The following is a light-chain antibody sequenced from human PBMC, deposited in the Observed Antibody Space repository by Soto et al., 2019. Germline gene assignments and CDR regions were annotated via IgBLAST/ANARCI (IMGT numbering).Light chain of an antibody. V-gene: IGKV3D-15*01. CDR1: QSVSSSY. Sequence: EIVLTQSPGTLSLSPGERATLSCRASQSVSSSYLAWYQQKPGQAPRLLIYGASRRATGIPARFSGSGSGTELTLTVSSLQSEDFAVYYCQQYHNWPAFGQGTKVDIK. J-gene: IGKJ1*01. CDR3: QQYHNWPA. CDR2: GAS.